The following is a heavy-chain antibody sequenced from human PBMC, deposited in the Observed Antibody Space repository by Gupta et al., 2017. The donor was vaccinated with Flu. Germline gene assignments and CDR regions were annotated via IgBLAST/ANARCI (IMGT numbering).Heavy chain of an antibody. D-gene: IGHD2-21*02. CDR3: AADRGCTGDCYSSWYFDL. Sequence: QIQLVQSGPEVKKPGTSVKVSCKGSGFTFTSSAIQWVRQARGQRLEWIGWIVLGSGNTNYAQKFQERVTITRDMSTSTAYMELSSLRSEDTAVYYCAADRGCTGDCYSSWYFDLWGRGTLVTVSS. J-gene: IGHJ2*01. V-gene: IGHV1-58*02. CDR2: IVLGSGNT. CDR1: GFTFTSSA.